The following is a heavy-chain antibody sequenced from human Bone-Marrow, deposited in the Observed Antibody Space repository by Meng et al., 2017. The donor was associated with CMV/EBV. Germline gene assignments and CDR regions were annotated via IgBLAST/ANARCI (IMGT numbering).Heavy chain of an antibody. Sequence: GESLKISCAASGFTFSSYWMSWVRQAPGKGLEWVANIKQDGSEKYYVDSVKGRFTISRDNAKNSLYLQMNSLRAEDTAVYYCARDNWNYQFEEDDYWGQGTRVTVSS. D-gene: IGHD1-7*01. CDR1: GFTFSSYW. V-gene: IGHV3-7*03. CDR2: IKQDGSEK. J-gene: IGHJ4*02. CDR3: ARDNWNYQFEEDDY.